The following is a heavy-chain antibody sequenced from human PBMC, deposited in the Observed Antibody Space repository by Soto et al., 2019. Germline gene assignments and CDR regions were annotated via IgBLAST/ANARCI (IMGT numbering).Heavy chain of an antibody. CDR2: IYNSGST. J-gene: IGHJ4*02. Sequence: XXTLCLRYTVSGGTIRGYYGRWILQPPGKGLEWLGYIYNSGSTNYNPSLKSRVTISADTSKNQVSLNLNSVHAADTAVYYCARAPGASRFKFDYWGQGTLITVSS. CDR1: GGTIRGYY. D-gene: IGHD2-2*01. CDR3: ARAPGASRFKFDY. V-gene: IGHV4-59*01.